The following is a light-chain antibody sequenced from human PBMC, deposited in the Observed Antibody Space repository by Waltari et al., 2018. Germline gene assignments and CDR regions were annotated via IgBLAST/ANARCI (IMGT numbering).Light chain of an antibody. CDR2: HAS. V-gene: IGKV3D-15*01. J-gene: IGKJ1*01. CDR3: QQYNNWPPGT. Sequence: ETVVTQSPGTLSVSPGERATLSCRTSPSIGSSLAWYHQKPGQSPRLLIYHASTRATGIPARFSGSGSETEFTLTISSPQSEDSAVYYCQQYNNWPPGTFGQGTRVEV. CDR1: PSIGSS.